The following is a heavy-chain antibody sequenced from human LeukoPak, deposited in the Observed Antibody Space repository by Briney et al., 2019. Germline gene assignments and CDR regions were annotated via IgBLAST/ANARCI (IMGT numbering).Heavy chain of an antibody. CDR1: GFTFSNYG. J-gene: IGHJ4*02. CDR3: ASDPYGSVTSLSDY. V-gene: IGHV3-33*01. Sequence: PGGSLRLSCAASGFTFSNYGMHWVRQAPGKGLEWVAFIENDGSDEYYADSVKGRFTISRDNTKNSLYLQMNSLRAEDTAVYYCASDPYGSVTSLSDYWGQGTLVTVSS. D-gene: IGHD3-10*01. CDR2: IENDGSDE.